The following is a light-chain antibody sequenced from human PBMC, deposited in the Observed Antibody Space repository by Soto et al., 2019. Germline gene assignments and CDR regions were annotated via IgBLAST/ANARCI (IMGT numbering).Light chain of an antibody. Sequence: DIKMTQSPSTLSASVGDRVTITCRASQSISTWLAWYQQKPGKAPKLLIYDASSLESGVPSRFSGSGSGTEFTLTISSLQPDDFATYYCQQYNSYGTFGQGTKVDIK. J-gene: IGKJ1*01. CDR2: DAS. CDR3: QQYNSYGT. V-gene: IGKV1-5*01. CDR1: QSISTW.